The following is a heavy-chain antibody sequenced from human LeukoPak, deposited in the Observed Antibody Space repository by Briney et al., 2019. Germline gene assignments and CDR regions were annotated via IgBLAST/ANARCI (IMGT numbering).Heavy chain of an antibody. CDR2: MSYDGSNK. D-gene: IGHD1-26*01. V-gene: IGHV3-30-3*01. CDR1: GFSFSYYA. J-gene: IGHJ4*02. CDR3: ARDLSSGYSGNYGAFEY. Sequence: GGSLRLSCAASGFSFSYYAMHWVRQAPGKGLEWVALMSYDGSNKHYVDSVKGRFTISRDNSKNTVYLQMNSLRAEDTAVYYCARDLSSGYSGNYGAFEYWGQGTLVIVSS.